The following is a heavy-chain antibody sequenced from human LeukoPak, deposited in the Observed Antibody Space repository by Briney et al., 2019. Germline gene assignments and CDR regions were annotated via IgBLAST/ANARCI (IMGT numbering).Heavy chain of an antibody. Sequence: SVKVSCKASGGTLSNYAISWVRQAPAQGLEWMGGIIPIFGTANYAQKFQGRVTITADESTSTAYMELSSLRSEDTAVYYCARGAPLKRIIMVRGDANVFDIWGQGTMVTVSS. J-gene: IGHJ3*02. D-gene: IGHD3-10*01. CDR2: IIPIFGTA. CDR3: ARGAPLKRIIMVRGDANVFDI. V-gene: IGHV1-69*13. CDR1: GGTLSNYA.